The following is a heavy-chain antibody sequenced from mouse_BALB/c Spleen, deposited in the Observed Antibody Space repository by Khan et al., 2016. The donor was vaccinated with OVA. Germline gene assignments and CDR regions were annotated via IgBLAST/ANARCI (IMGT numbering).Heavy chain of an antibody. V-gene: IGHV5-4*02. Sequence: EVQLVESVGGLVKPGGSLKLSCAASGFTFSDYYMYWVRQTPETRLEWVATISDGGSYTYYPDSVKGRFTMSRDDVQNDMYREMSSLKSEDTAMYYCARGFYGGPFAYWGQGTLVTVSA. CDR2: ISDGGSYT. J-gene: IGHJ3*01. D-gene: IGHD1-1*02. CDR3: ARGFYGGPFAY. CDR1: GFTFSDYY.